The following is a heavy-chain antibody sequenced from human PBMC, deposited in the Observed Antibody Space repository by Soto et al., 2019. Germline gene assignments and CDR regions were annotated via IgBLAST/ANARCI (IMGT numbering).Heavy chain of an antibody. Sequence: GSGPTLVNPTQTLTLTCTFSGFSLSTSGMCVSWIRQPPGKALEWLALIDWDDDKYYSTSLKTRLTISKDTSKNQVVLTMTNMDPVDTATYYCARIIDDGYNNLLDYWGQGTLVTISS. V-gene: IGHV2-70*01. CDR1: GFSLSTSGMC. CDR3: ARIIDDGYNNLLDY. CDR2: IDWDDDK. J-gene: IGHJ4*02. D-gene: IGHD5-12*01.